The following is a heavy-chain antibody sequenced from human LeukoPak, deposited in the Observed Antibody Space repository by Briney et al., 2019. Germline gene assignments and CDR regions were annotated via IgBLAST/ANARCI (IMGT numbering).Heavy chain of an antibody. CDR1: GFTFSSYG. CDR2: ISYDGSNK. Sequence: GGSLRLSCAASGFTFSSYGMHWVRQAPGKGLEWVAVISYDGSNKYYADSVKGRFTISRDNSKNTLYLQMNSLRAEDTAVYYCAKDRLMTTVTSRYFQHWGQGTLVTVSS. D-gene: IGHD4-17*01. CDR3: AKDRLMTTVTSRYFQH. J-gene: IGHJ1*01. V-gene: IGHV3-30*18.